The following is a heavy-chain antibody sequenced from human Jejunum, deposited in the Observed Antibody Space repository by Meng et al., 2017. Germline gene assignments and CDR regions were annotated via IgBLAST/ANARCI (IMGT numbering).Heavy chain of an antibody. D-gene: IGHD6-13*01. J-gene: IGHJ3*02. Sequence: SETLSLTCTVSGYSISSGYYWGWIRQPPGKGLEWIGTISQSGGTFYNPSLKSRVTISLDTSRNQFFLKLSSVTAADTAIYDCARRKSGTNAFDIWGQGTMVTVSS. V-gene: IGHV4-38-2*02. CDR3: ARRKSGTNAFDI. CDR1: GYSISSGYY. CDR2: ISQSGGT.